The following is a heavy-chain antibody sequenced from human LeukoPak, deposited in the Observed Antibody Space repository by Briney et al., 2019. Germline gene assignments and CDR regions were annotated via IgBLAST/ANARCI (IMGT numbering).Heavy chain of an antibody. V-gene: IGHV1-18*01. CDR2: ISGYNDNA. Sequence: GASVKVSCKASHYTFTNYGISWVRQAPGQGLEWMGWISGYNDNANYAQKLQGRVTMTTDTSTNTAYMELRSLRSDDTAVYYCARASSIGAPDYWGQGTLVTVSS. CDR3: ARASSIGAPDY. CDR1: HYTFTNYG. D-gene: IGHD4/OR15-4a*01. J-gene: IGHJ4*02.